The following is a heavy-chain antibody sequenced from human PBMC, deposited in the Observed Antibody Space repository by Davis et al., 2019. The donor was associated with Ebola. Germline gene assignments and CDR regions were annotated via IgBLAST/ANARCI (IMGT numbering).Heavy chain of an antibody. D-gene: IGHD3-10*01. Sequence: MPSETLSLTCAVYGGSFSGYYWSWIRQPPGKGLEWIGEINHSGSTNYNPSLKSRVTISVDRSKNQFSLKLSSVTAADTAVYYCARGPRSSSFWFDPWGPGTLVTVSS. CDR1: GGSFSGYY. J-gene: IGHJ5*02. CDR3: ARGPRSSSFWFDP. V-gene: IGHV4-34*01. CDR2: INHSGST.